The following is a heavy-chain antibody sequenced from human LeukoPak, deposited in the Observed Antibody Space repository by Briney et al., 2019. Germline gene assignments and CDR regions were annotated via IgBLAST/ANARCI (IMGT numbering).Heavy chain of an antibody. CDR2: IYTGGNT. D-gene: IGHD2-2*01. CDR1: GFTVDSNY. J-gene: IGHJ6*02. CDR3: AKAYCSSTSCYGRYYYGMDV. Sequence: GGSLRLSCAASGFTVDSNYLSWVRQAPGKGLEWVSTIYTGGNTYYADSVKGRFTISRDNSKNTLYLQMNSLRAEDTAVYYCAKAYCSSTSCYGRYYYGMDVWGQGTTVTVSS. V-gene: IGHV3-53*01.